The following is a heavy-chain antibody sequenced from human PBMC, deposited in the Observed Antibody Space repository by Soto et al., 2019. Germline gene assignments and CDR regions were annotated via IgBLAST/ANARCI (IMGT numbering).Heavy chain of an antibody. CDR1: GFTFSSYW. D-gene: IGHD2-2*01. J-gene: IGHJ6*02. CDR3: SRDDAPATAANYYYYYGMDV. Sequence: GGSLRLSCAASGFTFSSYWMSWVRQAPGKGLEWVANIKQDGSGKYYVDSVKGRFTISRDNAKNSLYLQMNSLRAEDTAVYYCSRDDAPATAANYYYYYGMDVWGQGTTVTVSS. CDR2: IKQDGSGK. V-gene: IGHV3-7*03.